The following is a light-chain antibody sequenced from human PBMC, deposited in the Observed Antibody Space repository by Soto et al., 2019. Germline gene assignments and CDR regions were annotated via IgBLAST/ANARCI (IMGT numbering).Light chain of an antibody. CDR2: EVR. Sequence: QSALTQPASVSGSPGQSITISCTGTSSDVGKYNYVSWYQQHPGKAPKLMVYEVRNRPSGVSNRFSGSKSGNTASLTISGLQAEDEAEYYCVSYTTFSSYVFGTGTKLTVL. V-gene: IGLV2-14*01. CDR1: SSDVGKYNY. J-gene: IGLJ1*01. CDR3: VSYTTFSSYV.